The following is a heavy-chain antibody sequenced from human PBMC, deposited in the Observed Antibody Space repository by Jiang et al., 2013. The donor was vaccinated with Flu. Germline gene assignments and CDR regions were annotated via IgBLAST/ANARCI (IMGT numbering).Heavy chain of an antibody. J-gene: IGHJ6*04. V-gene: IGHV6-1*01. Sequence: QTLSLTCAISGDSVSSNSAAWNWIRQSPSRGLEWLGRTYYRSKWYNDYAVSVKSRITINPDTSKNQFSLQLNSVTPEDTAVYYCARVPSSGFPHYYYYGMDVWGKGTTVTVSS. CDR3: ARVPSSGFPHYYYYGMDV. CDR1: GDSVSSNSAA. D-gene: IGHD6-19*01. CDR2: TYYRSKWYN.